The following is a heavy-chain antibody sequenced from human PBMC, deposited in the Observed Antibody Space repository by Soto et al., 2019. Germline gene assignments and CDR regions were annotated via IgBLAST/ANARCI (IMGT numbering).Heavy chain of an antibody. D-gene: IGHD1-1*01. Sequence: QVQLQESGPGLVKPSQTLPLTCTVSGGSISSGDYYWSWIRQHPGKGLEWIGYIYYSGGTYYNPSLKCRVTISIDTSKNQFSLKLSSVTAADTAVYFCARGVDGRPGLYFDYWGQGTLVTVSS. CDR3: ARGVDGRPGLYFDY. CDR2: IYYSGGT. CDR1: GGSISSGDYY. V-gene: IGHV4-31*03. J-gene: IGHJ4*02.